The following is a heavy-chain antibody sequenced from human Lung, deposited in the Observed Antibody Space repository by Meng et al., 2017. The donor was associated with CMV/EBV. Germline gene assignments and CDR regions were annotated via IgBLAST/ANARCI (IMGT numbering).Heavy chain of an antibody. D-gene: IGHD3-9*01. V-gene: IGHV3-23*01. Sequence: GGSLRLXCAASGFTFRNYAMSWVRQTPGMGLEWVSLIGGNGRNTDYAASVKGRFTISRDNSKSTLYLQMNSLRAEDTAIYYCATYDLLTGPDYWGQGTLVTVSS. CDR2: IGGNGRNT. J-gene: IGHJ4*02. CDR1: GFTFRNYA. CDR3: ATYDLLTGPDY.